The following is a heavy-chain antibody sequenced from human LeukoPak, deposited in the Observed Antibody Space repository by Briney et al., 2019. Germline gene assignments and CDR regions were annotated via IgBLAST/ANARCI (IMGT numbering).Heavy chain of an antibody. V-gene: IGHV1-2*02. CDR2: INPNSGGT. CDR3: ARDLAYCGGDCYSRSQPHKTFDY. J-gene: IGHJ4*02. CDR1: GYTFTGYY. D-gene: IGHD2-21*02. Sequence: SVKVSCKASGYTFTGYYMHWVRQAPGQGLEWMGWINPNSGGTNYAQKFQGRVTMTRDTYISTAYMELSRLRSDDTAVYYCARDLAYCGGDCYSRSQPHKTFDYWGQGTLVTVSS.